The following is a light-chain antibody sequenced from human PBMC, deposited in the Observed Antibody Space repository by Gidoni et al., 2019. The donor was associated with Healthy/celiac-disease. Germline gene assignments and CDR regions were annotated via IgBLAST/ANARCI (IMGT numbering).Light chain of an antibody. CDR1: SSDVGGYNY. J-gene: IGLJ3*02. Sequence: SAIPQPASVSGSPGQSITISCTGTSSDVGGYNYVSWYQQNPGKAPKLMIYDVSNRPSGVSNRFSGSKSGNTASLTISGLQAEDEADYYCSSYTSSSTLDWVFGGGTKLTVL. V-gene: IGLV2-14*01. CDR2: DVS. CDR3: SSYTSSSTLDWV.